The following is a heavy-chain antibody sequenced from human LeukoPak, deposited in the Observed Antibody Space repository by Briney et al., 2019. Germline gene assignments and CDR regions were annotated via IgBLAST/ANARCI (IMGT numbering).Heavy chain of an antibody. V-gene: IGHV4-59*01. D-gene: IGHD6-19*01. CDR2: IYYSGST. CDR1: GGSISSYY. Sequence: SETLSLTYTVSGGSISSYYWSWIRQPPGKGLEWIGYIYYSGSTNYNPSLKSRVTISVDTSKNQFSLKLSSVTAADTAVYYCARESQQQWLAPKIIDYWGQGTLVTVSS. J-gene: IGHJ4*02. CDR3: ARESQQQWLAPKIIDY.